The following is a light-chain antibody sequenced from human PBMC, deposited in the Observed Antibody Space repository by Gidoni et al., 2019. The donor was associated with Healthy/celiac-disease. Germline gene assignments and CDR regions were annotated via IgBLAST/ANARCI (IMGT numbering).Light chain of an antibody. J-gene: IGKJ1*01. CDR1: QSVSSN. CDR3: QQYNNWRT. CDR2: GAS. V-gene: IGKV3-15*01. Sequence: EIVMTQSPATLSVSPGESATLSGRASQSVSSNLAWYQQKPGQAPRLLIYGASTRATGIPARFSGSGSGTEFTLTISSLQSEDFAVYYCQQYNNWRTFGQGTKVEIK.